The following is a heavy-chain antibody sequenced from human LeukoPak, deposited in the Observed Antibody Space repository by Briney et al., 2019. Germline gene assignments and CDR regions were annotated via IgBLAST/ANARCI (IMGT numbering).Heavy chain of an antibody. CDR3: ARAHYDYVWGSYRPNDAFDI. CDR2: ISGGGGST. Sequence: GGSLRLSCAASGFTFSNFAMSWVRQAPGKGLEWVSAISGGGGSTYYADSVKGRFTISTDNSKNTLYLQINSLRAEDTAVYYCARAHYDYVWGSYRPNDAFDIWGQGTMVTVSS. CDR1: GFTFSNFA. J-gene: IGHJ3*02. V-gene: IGHV3-23*01. D-gene: IGHD3-16*02.